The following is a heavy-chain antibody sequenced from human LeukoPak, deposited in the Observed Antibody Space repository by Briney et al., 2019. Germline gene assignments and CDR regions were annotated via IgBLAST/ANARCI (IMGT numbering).Heavy chain of an antibody. CDR1: GGSISSFY. CDR2: IYYSGST. D-gene: IGHD6-13*01. Sequence: SETLSLTCTVSGGSISSFYWSWIRQPPGEGLEGIGYIYYSGSTNYNPSLKSRVTISVDTSKNQFSLKLSSVTAADTAVYYCERQQVSTLYYFYYWGQGTLVTVSS. V-gene: IGHV4-59*01. CDR3: ERQQVSTLYYFYY. J-gene: IGHJ4*02.